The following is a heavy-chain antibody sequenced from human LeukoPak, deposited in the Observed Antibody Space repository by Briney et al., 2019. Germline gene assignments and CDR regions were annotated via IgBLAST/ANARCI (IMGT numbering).Heavy chain of an antibody. CDR2: INANSGGT. CDR1: GYTFTGYY. D-gene: IGHD4-23*01. V-gene: IGHV1-2*02. CDR3: ARDGHGGNSFDY. J-gene: IGHJ4*02. Sequence: ASVKVSCKASGYTFTGYYMHWVRQAPGQGLEGMGWINANSGGTDYAQKFQDRVTMTRDASISTAYMELSRLTSDDTAVYYCARDGHGGNSFDYWGQGTLVTVSS.